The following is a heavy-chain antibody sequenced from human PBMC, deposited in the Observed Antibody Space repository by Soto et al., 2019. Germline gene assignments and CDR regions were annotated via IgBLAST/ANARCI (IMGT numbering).Heavy chain of an antibody. CDR1: GYSFTSYW. V-gene: IGHV5-10-1*01. CDR2: IDPSDSYT. Sequence: GESLKISCXGSGYSFTSYWISWVRQMPGKGLEWMGRIDPSDSYTNYSPSFQGHVTISADKSISTAYLQWSSLKASDTAMYYCARRPPQNYYYGMDVWGQGTTVTVSS. D-gene: IGHD6-6*01. J-gene: IGHJ6*02. CDR3: ARRPPQNYYYGMDV.